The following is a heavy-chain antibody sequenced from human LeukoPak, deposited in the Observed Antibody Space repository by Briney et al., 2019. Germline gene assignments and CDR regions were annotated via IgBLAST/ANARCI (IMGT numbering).Heavy chain of an antibody. Sequence: SETLSLTCAVYRGSFSGYYWSWIGQPPGKGREWIGEINHSGSTNYNPSLKSRVTISVDTSKNQFSLKLSSVTAAHTALYYFAREGDSSRVGWFGPWGQGTVVTVS. V-gene: IGHV4-34*01. J-gene: IGHJ5*02. CDR3: AREGDSSRVGWFGP. D-gene: IGHD6-13*01. CDR1: RGSFSGYY. CDR2: INHSGST.